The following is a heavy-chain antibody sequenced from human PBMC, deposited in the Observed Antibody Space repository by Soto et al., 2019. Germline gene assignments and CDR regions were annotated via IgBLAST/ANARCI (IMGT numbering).Heavy chain of an antibody. Sequence: QVQLVQSGAEVKKPGASVKVSCKASGYTFTSYDIKWVRQATGQGLEWMGWMNPNSGNTGYAQKFQGRVTMTRNTSISTAYMELSSLRSEDTAVYYCARVRSIAARRRGSDYGMDVWGQGTTVTVSS. V-gene: IGHV1-8*01. CDR1: GYTFTSYD. CDR2: MNPNSGNT. CDR3: ARVRSIAARRRGSDYGMDV. D-gene: IGHD6-6*01. J-gene: IGHJ6*02.